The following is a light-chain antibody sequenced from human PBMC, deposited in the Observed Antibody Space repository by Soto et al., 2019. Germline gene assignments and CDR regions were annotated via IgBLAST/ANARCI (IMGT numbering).Light chain of an antibody. J-gene: IGKJ1*01. V-gene: IGKV3-15*01. CDR2: GAS. Sequence: EIVMTQSPATLSVSPGERATLSCRASQSVSSNLAWYQQKPGQAPSLLIYGASTRATGIPARFSGSWSGTEFTLTISSLQSEDFAVYYCQQYNNWPAWTFGQGTRWIS. CDR3: QQYNNWPAWT. CDR1: QSVSSN.